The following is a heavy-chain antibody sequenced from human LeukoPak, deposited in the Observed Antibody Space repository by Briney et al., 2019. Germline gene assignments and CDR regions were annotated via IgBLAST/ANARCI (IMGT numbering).Heavy chain of an antibody. CDR1: GFTFSSYG. J-gene: IGHJ6*02. CDR2: IWYDGSNK. CDR3: ARDGPIPYYYYGMDV. V-gene: IGHV3-33*01. Sequence: QPGGSLRLSCAASGFTFSSYGMHWVRQAPGKGLEWVAVIWYDGSNKYYADSVKGRFTISRDNSKNTLYLQMNSLRAEDTAVYYCARDGPIPYYYYGMDVWGQGTTVTVSS. D-gene: IGHD3/OR15-3a*01.